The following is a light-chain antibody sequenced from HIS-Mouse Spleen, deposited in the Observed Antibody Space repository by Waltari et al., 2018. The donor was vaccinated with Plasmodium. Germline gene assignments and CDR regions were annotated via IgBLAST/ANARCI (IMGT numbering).Light chain of an antibody. CDR3: NSRDSSGNHQV. CDR1: SLRSYY. CDR2: GKN. V-gene: IGLV3-19*01. Sequence: SSELTQDPAVSVALGQTVRITCQGTSLRSYYASWYQQQPGQAPVLVIYGKNNRPSGIPDRFSGSSSGNTASLTITGAQAEDEADYYCNSRDSSGNHQVFGGGTKLTVL. J-gene: IGLJ3*02.